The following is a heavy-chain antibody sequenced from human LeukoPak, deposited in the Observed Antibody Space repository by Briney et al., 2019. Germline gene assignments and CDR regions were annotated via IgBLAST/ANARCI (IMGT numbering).Heavy chain of an antibody. CDR2: IYHSGST. CDR1: GGSICSSNW. V-gene: IGHV4-4*02. Sequence: SETLSLTCAVSGGSICSSNWWSWVSQPPGKRLEWIGEIYHSGSTNYNPSLKSRVTISVDKSKNQFPLKLSSVTAADTAVYYCASIPPRTFDYWGQGTLVTVSS. J-gene: IGHJ4*02. D-gene: IGHD2-2*02. CDR3: ASIPPRTFDY.